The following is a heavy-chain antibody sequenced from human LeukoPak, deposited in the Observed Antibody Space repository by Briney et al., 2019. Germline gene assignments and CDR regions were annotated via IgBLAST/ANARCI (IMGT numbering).Heavy chain of an antibody. J-gene: IGHJ4*02. Sequence: ASVKVSCKVSGYTLTELSMHWVRQAPGKGLERMGGFDPEDGETIYAQKFQGRVTMTEDTSTDTAYMELSSLRSEDTAVYYCATVVVTAPGEDYFDYWGQGTLVTVSS. V-gene: IGHV1-24*01. CDR1: GYTLTELS. CDR3: ATVVVTAPGEDYFDY. CDR2: FDPEDGET. D-gene: IGHD2-21*02.